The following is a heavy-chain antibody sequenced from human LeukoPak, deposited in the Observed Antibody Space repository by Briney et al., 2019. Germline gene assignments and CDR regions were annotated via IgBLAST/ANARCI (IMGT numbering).Heavy chain of an antibody. CDR3: AKEAVLVAAADFFDY. CDR1: GGSISSSSYY. Sequence: SETLSLTCTVSGGSISSSSYYWGWIRQPPGKGLEWIGSIYYSGSTYYNPSLKSRVTISVDTSKNQFSLKLSSVTAADTAVYYCAKEAVLVAAADFFDYWGQGTLVTVSS. CDR2: IYYSGST. V-gene: IGHV4-39*07. J-gene: IGHJ4*02. D-gene: IGHD6-13*01.